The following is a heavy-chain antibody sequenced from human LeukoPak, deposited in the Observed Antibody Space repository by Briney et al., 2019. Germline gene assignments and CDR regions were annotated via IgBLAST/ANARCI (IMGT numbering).Heavy chain of an antibody. CDR1: GGSISSSSYY. V-gene: IGHV4-39*01. D-gene: IGHD3-10*01. CDR3: ARQEPYYYGSGSFDY. Sequence: PSETLSLTCTVSGGSISSSSYYWGWIHQPPGKGLEWIGSIYYSGSTYYNPSLKSRVTISVDTSKNQFSLKLSSVTAADTAVYYCARQEPYYYGSGSFDYWGQGTLVTVSS. J-gene: IGHJ4*02. CDR2: IYYSGST.